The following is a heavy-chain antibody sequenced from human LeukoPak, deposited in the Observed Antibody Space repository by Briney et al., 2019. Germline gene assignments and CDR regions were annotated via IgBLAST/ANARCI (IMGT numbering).Heavy chain of an antibody. V-gene: IGHV4-61*02. CDR1: GGSISSGSYY. J-gene: IGHJ4*02. D-gene: IGHD2-2*02. Sequence: SETLSLTCTVSGGSISSGSYYWSWIRQPAGKGLEWIGRIYTSGSTNYNPSLKSRVTISVDTSKNQFSLKLSSVTAADTAVYYCARGSGPGYCSSTSCYTGRYYFDYWGQGTLVTASS. CDR2: IYTSGST. CDR3: ARGSGPGYCSSTSCYTGRYYFDY.